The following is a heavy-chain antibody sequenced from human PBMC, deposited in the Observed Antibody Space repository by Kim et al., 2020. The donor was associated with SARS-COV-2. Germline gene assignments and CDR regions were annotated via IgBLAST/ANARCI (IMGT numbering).Heavy chain of an antibody. J-gene: IGHJ4*02. CDR3: ASSTFHDYGDYAPTFFDY. D-gene: IGHD4-17*01. CDR1: GGTFSSYA. CDR2: IIPIFGTA. Sequence: SVKVSCKASGGTFSSYAISWVRQAPGQGLEWMGGIIPIFGTANYAQKFQGRVTITADESTSTAYMELSSLRSEDTAVYYCASSTFHDYGDYAPTFFDYWGQGTLVTVSS. V-gene: IGHV1-69*13.